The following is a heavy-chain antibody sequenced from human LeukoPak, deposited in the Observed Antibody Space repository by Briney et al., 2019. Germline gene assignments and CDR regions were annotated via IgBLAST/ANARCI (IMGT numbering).Heavy chain of an antibody. Sequence: RTGGSLRLSRTASGFTFGDYAMSWVRQAPGKGLEWVGFITSKAYGATTDYAASVKGRFTISRDDSKSIAYLQMNSLKTEDTAVYYCSRHIVGARTYFDYWGQGALVTVSS. CDR3: SRHIVGARTYFDY. D-gene: IGHD1-26*01. CDR1: GFTFGDYA. V-gene: IGHV3-49*04. J-gene: IGHJ4*02. CDR2: ITSKAYGATT.